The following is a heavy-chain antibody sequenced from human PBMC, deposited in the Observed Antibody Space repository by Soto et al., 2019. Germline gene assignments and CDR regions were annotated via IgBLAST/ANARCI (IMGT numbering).Heavy chain of an antibody. V-gene: IGHV1-3*01. D-gene: IGHD3-16*02. CDR2: INAGNGNT. CDR1: GYTFTNYA. Sequence: ASVKVSCKPSGYTFTNYAIHWVRQAPGQRLKWMGWINAGNGNTKYSQKFQGRITITRDRSTSTSSMELSSLRSEDTALYYCARGDLWGNNRYFDYWGQGTLVTVSS. J-gene: IGHJ4*02. CDR3: ARGDLWGNNRYFDY.